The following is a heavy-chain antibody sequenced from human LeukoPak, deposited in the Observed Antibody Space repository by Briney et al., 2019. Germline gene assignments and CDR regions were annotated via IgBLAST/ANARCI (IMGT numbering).Heavy chain of an antibody. Sequence: GGSLRLSCAASGFTFSTFPMHWVRQAPGQGLEWVAVIAFDGSIKVYADSVKGRFTISRDNSKNTLYLQMNSLRAEDTAVYYCARARGVYDSSGYYYLGYWGQGTLVTVSS. J-gene: IGHJ4*02. CDR1: GFTFSTFP. CDR3: ARARGVYDSSGYYYLGY. CDR2: IAFDGSIK. V-gene: IGHV3-30*14. D-gene: IGHD3-22*01.